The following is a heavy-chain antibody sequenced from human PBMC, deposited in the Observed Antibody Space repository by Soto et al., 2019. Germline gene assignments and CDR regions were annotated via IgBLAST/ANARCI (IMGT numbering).Heavy chain of an antibody. D-gene: IGHD2-2*02. CDR3: AKGGGRLPYCSSTSCYTPFDY. CDR1: GFTFSSYG. CDR2: ISYDGSNK. Sequence: GGSLRLSCAASGFTFSSYGMHWVRQAPGKGLEWVAVISYDGSNKYYADSVKGRFTISRDNSKNTLYLQMNSLRAEDTAVYYCAKGGGRLPYCSSTSCYTPFDYWGQGTLVTVSS. V-gene: IGHV3-30*18. J-gene: IGHJ4*02.